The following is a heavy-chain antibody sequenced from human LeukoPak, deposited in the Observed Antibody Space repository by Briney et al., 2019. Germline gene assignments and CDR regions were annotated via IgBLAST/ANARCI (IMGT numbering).Heavy chain of an antibody. CDR3: ARDGGEYCSGGRCTAFDI. CDR1: GFTFSSYS. J-gene: IGHJ3*02. V-gene: IGHV3-21*01. D-gene: IGHD2-15*01. CDR2: ISSSGSYI. Sequence: GGSLRLSCAASGFTFSSYSMNWVRQAPGKGLEWVSSISSSGSYISYADSVKGRFTISRDNGKNSLYLQMNSLRVEDTAVYYCARDGGEYCSGGRCTAFDIWGQGTMVTVSS.